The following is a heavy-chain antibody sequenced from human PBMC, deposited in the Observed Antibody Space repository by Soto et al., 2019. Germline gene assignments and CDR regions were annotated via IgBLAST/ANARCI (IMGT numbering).Heavy chain of an antibody. J-gene: IGHJ5*02. CDR2: ISYDGSNK. V-gene: IGHV3-30-3*01. Sequence: GGSLRLSCAASGFTFSSYAMHWVRQAPGKGLEWVAVISYDGSNKYYADSVKGRFTISRDNSKNTLYLQMNSLRAEDTAVYYCARPFRGVISGWFDPWGQGTLVTSPQ. D-gene: IGHD3-10*01. CDR3: ARPFRGVISGWFDP. CDR1: GFTFSSYA.